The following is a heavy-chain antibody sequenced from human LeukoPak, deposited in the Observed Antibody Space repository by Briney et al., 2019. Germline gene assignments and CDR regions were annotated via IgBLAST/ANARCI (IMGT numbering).Heavy chain of an antibody. CDR2: ISGSGGST. CDR1: GSPFSRYA. Sequence: GGSLRLFCAASGSPFSRYAMRWVRQAPGKGLGWVSAISGSGGSTYYADSVKGRFTISRDNSKNTLYLQMNSLRAEDTAVYYCAKKWVAAAGKVYWGQGTLVTVSS. J-gene: IGHJ4*02. CDR3: AKKWVAAAGKVY. V-gene: IGHV3-23*01. D-gene: IGHD6-13*01.